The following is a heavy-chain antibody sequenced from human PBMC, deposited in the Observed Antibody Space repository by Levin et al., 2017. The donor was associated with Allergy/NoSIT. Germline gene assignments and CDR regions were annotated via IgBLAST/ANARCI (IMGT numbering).Heavy chain of an antibody. CDR1: GGTFSSYT. V-gene: IGHV1-69*02. Sequence: SVKVSCKASGGTFSSYTISWVRQAPGQGREWMGRIIPILGIANYAQKFQGRVTITADKSTSTAYMELSSLRSEDTAVYYCARVLGSSWYSVAFDLWGQGTMVTVSS. CDR2: IIPILGIA. CDR3: ARVLGSSWYSVAFDL. D-gene: IGHD6-13*01. J-gene: IGHJ3*01.